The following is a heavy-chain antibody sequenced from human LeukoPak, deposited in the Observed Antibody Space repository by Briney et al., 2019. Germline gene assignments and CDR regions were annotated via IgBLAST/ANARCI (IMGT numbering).Heavy chain of an antibody. CDR1: GGSISSYY. CDR2: IYYSGST. CDR3: ARDSGYSSGWGYYYGMDV. D-gene: IGHD6-19*01. V-gene: IGHV4-59*01. Sequence: SETLSLTCTVSGGSISSYYWSWIRQPPGKGLEWIGYIYYSGSTNYNPSLKSRVTISVDTSKNQFSLKLSSVTAADTAVYCCARDSGYSSGWGYYYGMDVWGQGTTVTVSS. J-gene: IGHJ6*02.